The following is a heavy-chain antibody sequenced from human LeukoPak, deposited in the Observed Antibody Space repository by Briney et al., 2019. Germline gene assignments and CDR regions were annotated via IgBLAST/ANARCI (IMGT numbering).Heavy chain of an antibody. CDR1: GFPFSSYA. CDR2: ISGGNGNTYYA. CDR3: AKFYDILTGYFDY. J-gene: IGHJ4*02. V-gene: IGHV3-23*01. D-gene: IGHD3-9*01. Sequence: GGSLRLSCAASGFPFSSYAMSWVRQSPGKGLEWVSAISGGNGNTYYAYYADSVRGRFTISRDSSKNTLYLQMNSLRAEDTAVYYSAKFYDILTGYFDYWGQGTLVTVSS.